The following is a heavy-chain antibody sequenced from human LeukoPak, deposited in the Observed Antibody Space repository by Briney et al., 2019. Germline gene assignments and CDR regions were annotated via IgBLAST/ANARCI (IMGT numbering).Heavy chain of an antibody. V-gene: IGHV1-2*02. J-gene: IGHJ4*02. CDR3: ARVRYRLAETYIDY. CDR2: INPNSGGS. D-gene: IGHD3-16*01. Sequence: ASVKVSCKASGYTFTGYYMHWVRQAPGQGLEWMGWINPNSGGSNYAQKFQGRVTMARDTSISTAYMELSRLRSDDTAVYYCARVRYRLAETYIDYWGQGTLVTVSS. CDR1: GYTFTGYY.